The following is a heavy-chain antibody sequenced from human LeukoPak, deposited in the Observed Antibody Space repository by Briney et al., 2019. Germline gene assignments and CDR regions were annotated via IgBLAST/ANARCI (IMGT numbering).Heavy chain of an antibody. J-gene: IGHJ4*02. D-gene: IGHD6-19*01. CDR1: GGSFSGYY. CDR3: ARFAGLPDDHSSGTTHYY. V-gene: IGHV4-34*01. CDR2: INHSGST. Sequence: PSETLSLTCAVYGGSFSGYYWSWIRQPPGKGLEWIGEINHSGSTNYNPSLKSRVTISVDTSKNQFSLKLSSVTAADTAVYYCARFAGLPDDHSSGTTHYYWGQGTLVTVSS.